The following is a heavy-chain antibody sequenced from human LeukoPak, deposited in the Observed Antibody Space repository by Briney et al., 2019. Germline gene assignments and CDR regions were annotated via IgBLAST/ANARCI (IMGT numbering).Heavy chain of an antibody. D-gene: IGHD2-15*01. CDR1: GGSISSSSYY. Sequence: SETLSLTCTVSGGSISSSSYYWGWIRQPPGKGLEWIGSIYYSGSTYYNPSLKSRVTMSVDTSKNQFSLKLSSVTAADTAVYYCARDRFAVVAATPWGQGTLVTVSS. CDR2: IYYSGST. J-gene: IGHJ5*02. V-gene: IGHV4-39*07. CDR3: ARDRFAVVAATP.